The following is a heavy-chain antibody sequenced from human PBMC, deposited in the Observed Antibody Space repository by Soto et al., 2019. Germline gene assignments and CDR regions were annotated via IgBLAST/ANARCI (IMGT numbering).Heavy chain of an antibody. CDR1: ADTFNSYS. J-gene: IGHJ5*02. D-gene: IGHD4-17*01. CDR3: ASSLEGTTVTNWFDP. Sequence: QVQLVQSGAEVKKPGSSVKVSCKASADTFNSYSLSWLRQAPGQRLEWMGGITPVFGSADYAQTFEDRLTITADVSTSTIYMGLSSLRSDDTAVYYCASSLEGTTVTNWFDPWGQGALVTVSS. CDR2: ITPVFGSA. V-gene: IGHV1-69*01.